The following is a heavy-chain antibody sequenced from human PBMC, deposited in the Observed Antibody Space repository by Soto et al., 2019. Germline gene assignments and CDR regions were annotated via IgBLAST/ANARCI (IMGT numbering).Heavy chain of an antibody. CDR1: GYTFTSYD. Sequence: ASVKVSCKASGYTFTSYDINWVRQATGQGLEWMGWMNPNSGNTGYAQKFQGRVTMTRNTSISTAYMELSSLRSEDTAVYYCARVGVWFGESYMDVWGKGTTVTVSS. J-gene: IGHJ6*03. V-gene: IGHV1-8*01. D-gene: IGHD3-10*01. CDR2: MNPNSGNT. CDR3: ARVGVWFGESYMDV.